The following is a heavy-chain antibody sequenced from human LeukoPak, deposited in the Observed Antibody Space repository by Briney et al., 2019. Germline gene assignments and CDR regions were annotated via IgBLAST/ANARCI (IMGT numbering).Heavy chain of an antibody. D-gene: IGHD2-15*01. J-gene: IGHJ5*02. CDR1: GFTFSSYA. Sequence: PGGSLRLSCAASGFTFSSYAMSWVRQAPGKGLEWVSAISGSGGSTYYADSVKGRFTISRDNSKNTLYLQMNSLRAEDTAVYYCAKDQVVVAGRENWFDPWGQGTLVTVSS. CDR3: AKDQVVVAGRENWFDP. V-gene: IGHV3-23*01. CDR2: ISGSGGST.